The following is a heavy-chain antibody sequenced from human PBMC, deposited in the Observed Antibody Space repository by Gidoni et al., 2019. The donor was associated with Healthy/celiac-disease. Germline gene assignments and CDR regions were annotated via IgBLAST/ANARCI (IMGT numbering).Heavy chain of an antibody. CDR1: GGSISSSSYY. J-gene: IGHJ3*02. Sequence: QLQLQESGPGLVKPSETLSLTCTVSGGSISSSSYYWGWIRQPPGKGLEWIGSIYYSGSTYYNPSLKSRVTISVDTSKNQFSLKLSSVTAADTAVYYCARDGAAAGTNAFDIWGQGTMVTVSS. V-gene: IGHV4-39*07. CDR2: IYYSGST. CDR3: ARDGAAAGTNAFDI. D-gene: IGHD6-13*01.